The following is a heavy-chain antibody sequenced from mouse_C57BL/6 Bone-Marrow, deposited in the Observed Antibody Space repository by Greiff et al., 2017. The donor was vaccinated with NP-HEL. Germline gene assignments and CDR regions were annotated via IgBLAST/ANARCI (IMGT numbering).Heavy chain of an antibody. Sequence: VQLQQPGAELVKPGASVKLSCKASGYTFTSYWMHWVKQRPGQGLEWIGMIHPNSGSTNYNEKFKSKATLTVDKSSSTAYMQLSSLTSEDSAVYYCARWAPLYAMDYWGQGTTLTVSS. CDR1: GYTFTSYW. J-gene: IGHJ4*01. V-gene: IGHV1-64*01. CDR3: ARWAPLYAMDY. CDR2: IHPNSGST.